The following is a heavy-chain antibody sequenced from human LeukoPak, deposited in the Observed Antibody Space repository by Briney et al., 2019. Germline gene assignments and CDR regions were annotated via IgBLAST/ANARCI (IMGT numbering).Heavy chain of an antibody. CDR1: GFTFSSYW. V-gene: IGHV3-7*01. CDR3: ARDKGDCSGGSCYDAFDI. D-gene: IGHD2-15*01. Sequence: PGGSLRLSSAASGFTFSSYWMSWVRQAPGKGLEWVANIKQDGSEKYYVDSVKGRFTISRDNAKNSLYLQMNSLRAEDTAVYYCARDKGDCSGGSCYDAFDIRGQGTMVTVSS. J-gene: IGHJ3*02. CDR2: IKQDGSEK.